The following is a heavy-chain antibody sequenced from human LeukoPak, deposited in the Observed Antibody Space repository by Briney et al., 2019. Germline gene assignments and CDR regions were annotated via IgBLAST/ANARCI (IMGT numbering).Heavy chain of an antibody. CDR1: GFTFTSYA. Sequence: GGSLRLSCAASGFTFTSYAMSWVRQAPGKGLEWVSAISGSGGSTYYADSVKGRFTISRDNSKNTLYLQMNSLRAEDTAVYYCAKVYSGWYHFYFDYWGQGTLVTVSS. D-gene: IGHD6-19*01. V-gene: IGHV3-23*01. J-gene: IGHJ4*02. CDR3: AKVYSGWYHFYFDY. CDR2: ISGSGGST.